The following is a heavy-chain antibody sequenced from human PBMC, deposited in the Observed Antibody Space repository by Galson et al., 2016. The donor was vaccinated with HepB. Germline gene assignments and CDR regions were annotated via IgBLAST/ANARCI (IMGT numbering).Heavy chain of an antibody. V-gene: IGHV3-30*18. CDR2: DSMDGRRK. J-gene: IGHJ4*02. Sequence: SLRLSCAGSGFTFSNYGMHWVRQAPAKGLEWVAADSMDGRRKFYADSVKGRFTISRDNSDNMLFLQMSSLRADDTAVYYCAKRHEYCPAVGCSVDYWGQGTLVSVSS. CDR1: GFTFSNYG. CDR3: AKRHEYCPAVGCSVDY. D-gene: IGHD2/OR15-2a*01.